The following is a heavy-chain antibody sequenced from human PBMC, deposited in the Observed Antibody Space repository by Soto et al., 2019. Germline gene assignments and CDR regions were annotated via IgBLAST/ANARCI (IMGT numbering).Heavy chain of an antibody. D-gene: IGHD2-21*02. CDR3: ARGRHIVVVTATYFQH. CDR1: GGSFSGYY. J-gene: IGHJ1*01. Sequence: QVQLQQWGAGLLKPSETLSLTCAVYGGSFSGYYWSWIRQPPGKGLEWIGEINHSGSTNYNPTLKSRVTISVDTSKTQFSLKLSSVTAADTAVYYCARGRHIVVVTATYFQHWGQGTLVTVSS. CDR2: INHSGST. V-gene: IGHV4-34*01.